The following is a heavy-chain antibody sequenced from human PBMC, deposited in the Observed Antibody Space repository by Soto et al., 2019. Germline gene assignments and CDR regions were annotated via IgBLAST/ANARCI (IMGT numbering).Heavy chain of an antibody. V-gene: IGHV3-30-3*01. Sequence: HPGGSLRLSCAASGFTFSSYAMHWVRQAPGKGLEWVAVISYDGSNKYYADSVKGRFTISRDNSKNTLYLQMNSLRAEDTAVYYCARDPILDTAMVFYFDYWGQGTLVTVSS. J-gene: IGHJ4*02. CDR3: ARDPILDTAMVFYFDY. D-gene: IGHD5-18*01. CDR1: GFTFSSYA. CDR2: ISYDGSNK.